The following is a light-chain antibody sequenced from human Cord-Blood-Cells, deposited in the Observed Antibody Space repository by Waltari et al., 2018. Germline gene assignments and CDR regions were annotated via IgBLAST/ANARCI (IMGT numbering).Light chain of an antibody. CDR3: CSYAGSYTLV. CDR1: TRDVGGYNY. CDR2: DVS. Sequence: QSALTQPRSVSGSPGQSVTISRTGTTRDVGGYNYASWYQQHPGKAPNLMIYDVSKRPSGVPDRFSGSKSGNTASLTISGLQAEDEADYYCCSYAGSYTLVFGGGTKLTVL. J-gene: IGLJ2*01. V-gene: IGLV2-11*01.